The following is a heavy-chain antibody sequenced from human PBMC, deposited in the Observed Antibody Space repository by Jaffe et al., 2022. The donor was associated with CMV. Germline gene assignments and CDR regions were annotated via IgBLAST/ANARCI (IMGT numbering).Heavy chain of an antibody. Sequence: EVQLVESGGGLVQPGRSLRLSCTASGFTFGDYAMSWVRQAPGKGLEWVGFIRSKAYGGTTEYAASVKGRFTISRDDSKSIAYLQMNSLKTEDTAVYYCTRGSYYYYYYMDVWGKGTTVTVSS. CDR1: GFTFGDYA. J-gene: IGHJ6*03. CDR3: TRGSYYYYYYMDV. V-gene: IGHV3-49*04. CDR2: IRSKAYGGTT. D-gene: IGHD1-26*01.